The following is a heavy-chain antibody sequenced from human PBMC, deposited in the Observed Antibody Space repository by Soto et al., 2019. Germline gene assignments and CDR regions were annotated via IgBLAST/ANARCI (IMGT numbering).Heavy chain of an antibody. CDR2: IYSGDST. V-gene: IGHV3-66*01. CDR1: GFTVSSIY. D-gene: IGHD6-19*01. J-gene: IGHJ4*02. CDR3: AKDLPGYSSGRYYFDS. Sequence: PGGSLRLSCAASGFTVSSIYMSWVRQAPGKGLEWVSVIYSGDSTYYADSVKGRFTISRDNSKNTLSLQMNSLRVEDTAVYYCAKDLPGYSSGRYYFDSWGQGTLVTVSS.